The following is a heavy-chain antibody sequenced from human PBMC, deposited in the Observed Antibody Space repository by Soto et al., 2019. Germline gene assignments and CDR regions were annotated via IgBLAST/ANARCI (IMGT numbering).Heavy chain of an antibody. Sequence: GASVKVSCKASGYTFTSYAMHWVRQAPGQRLEWMGWINAGNGNTKYSQKFQGRVTITRDTSASTAYMELSSLRSEDTAVYYCARGIRAAMVPYYYFDYWGQGTLVTAPQ. J-gene: IGHJ4*02. CDR3: ARGIRAAMVPYYYFDY. D-gene: IGHD5-18*01. CDR2: INAGNGNT. CDR1: GYTFTSYA. V-gene: IGHV1-3*01.